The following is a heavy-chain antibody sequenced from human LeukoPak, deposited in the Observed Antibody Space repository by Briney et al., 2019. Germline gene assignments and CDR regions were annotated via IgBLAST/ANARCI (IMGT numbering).Heavy chain of an antibody. J-gene: IGHJ4*02. V-gene: IGHV1-18*01. CDR3: ARDRSGYSYGYVDY. Sequence: SVXXXCKASGYTFTSYGISWVRQAPGQGLEWMGWISAYNGNTNYAQKLQGRVTMTTDTSTSTAYMELRSLRSDDTAVYYCARDRSGYSYGYVDYWGQGTLVTVSS. D-gene: IGHD5-18*01. CDR1: GYTFTSYG. CDR2: ISAYNGNT.